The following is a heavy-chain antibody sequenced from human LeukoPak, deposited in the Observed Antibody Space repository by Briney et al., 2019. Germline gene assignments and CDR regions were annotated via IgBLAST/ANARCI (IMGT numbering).Heavy chain of an antibody. CDR3: ARDPRTGYSSGWCDPSSPGFDY. J-gene: IGHJ4*02. Sequence: ASVKVSCKASGGTFSSYGISWVRQAPGQGLEWMGWISAYNGNTNYAQKLQGRVTMTTDTSTSTAYMELRSLRSDDTAVYYCARDPRTGYSSGWCDPSSPGFDYWGQGTLVTVSS. CDR1: GGTFSSYG. CDR2: ISAYNGNT. V-gene: IGHV1-18*01. D-gene: IGHD6-19*01.